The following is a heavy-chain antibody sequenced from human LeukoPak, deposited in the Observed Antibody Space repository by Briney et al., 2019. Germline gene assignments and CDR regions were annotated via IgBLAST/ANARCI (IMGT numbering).Heavy chain of an antibody. CDR3: ARHGYYDSSGYYDYYYYYGMDV. V-gene: IGHV5-51*01. Sequence: GESLKISCKGSGYSFTSYWIGWVGQMPGKGLEWMGIIYPGDSDTRYSPSFQGQVTISADKSISTAYLQWSSLKASDTAMYYCARHGYYDSSGYYDYYYYYGMDVWGQGTTVTVSS. CDR2: IYPGDSDT. D-gene: IGHD3-22*01. CDR1: GYSFTSYW. J-gene: IGHJ6*02.